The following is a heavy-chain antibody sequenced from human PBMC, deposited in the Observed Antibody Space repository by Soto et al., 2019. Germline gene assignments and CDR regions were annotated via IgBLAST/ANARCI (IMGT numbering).Heavy chain of an antibody. D-gene: IGHD1-26*01. CDR3: ARAVPYSVGARLDY. Sequence: QVQLVKSGAEVKKPGASVKVSCKASGNTFTNYGITWVRQATGQGLEWMGWISAYNDNTHYAQKLQGRVTMTTDTSTSTAYMELRSLISDDTAVSYCARAVPYSVGARLDYWGQGTLVTVSS. CDR2: ISAYNDNT. J-gene: IGHJ4*02. V-gene: IGHV1-18*01. CDR1: GNTFTNYG.